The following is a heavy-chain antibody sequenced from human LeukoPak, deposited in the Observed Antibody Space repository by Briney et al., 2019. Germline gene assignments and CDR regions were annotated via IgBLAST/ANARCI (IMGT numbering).Heavy chain of an antibody. D-gene: IGHD6-13*01. V-gene: IGHV4-39*01. CDR1: GGSISSSSYY. CDR3: ARVAAAGTSYYYYYMDV. CDR2: IYYSGST. Sequence: SSETLSLTCTVSGGSISSSSYYWGWIRQPPGKGLEWIGNIYYSGSTYYNPSLKRRVTVSVDTSKNQFSLKLSSVTAADTAVYYCARVAAAGTSYYYYYMDVWGKGTTVTISS. J-gene: IGHJ6*03.